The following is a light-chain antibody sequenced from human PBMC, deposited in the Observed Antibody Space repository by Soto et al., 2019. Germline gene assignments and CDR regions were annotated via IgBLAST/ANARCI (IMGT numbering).Light chain of an antibody. CDR2: EVS. CDR1: SSYVGGYNY. CDR3: SSYTSSSTPGVV. J-gene: IGLJ2*01. Sequence: QSVLTQPASVSGSPGQSITISCTGTSSYVGGYNYVSWYQQHPGKAPKLMIYEVSNRPSGVSNRFSGSKSGNTASLPISGLQAEDEADYYCSSYTSSSTPGVVFGGGTKLTVL. V-gene: IGLV2-14*01.